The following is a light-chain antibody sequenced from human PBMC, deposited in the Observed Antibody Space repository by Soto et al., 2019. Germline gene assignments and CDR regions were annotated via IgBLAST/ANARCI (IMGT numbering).Light chain of an antibody. Sequence: EIVLTQSPLSLPVTPGEPASISCRSNQSLLHSNGYNYLDWYLQRPGQPPQLLIYLGFNRASGVPDRFSGSGSGTDFTLKISRVEAEDVGVYYCMQVLQSLTFGGGTMVEIK. CDR3: MQVLQSLT. CDR2: LGF. V-gene: IGKV2-28*01. J-gene: IGKJ4*01. CDR1: QSLLHSNGYNY.